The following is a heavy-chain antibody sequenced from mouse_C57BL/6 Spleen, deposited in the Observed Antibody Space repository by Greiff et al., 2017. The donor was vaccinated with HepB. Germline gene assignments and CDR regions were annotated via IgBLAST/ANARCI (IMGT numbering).Heavy chain of an antibody. CDR3: ARAGLGLFAY. J-gene: IGHJ3*01. V-gene: IGHV3-1*01. CDR1: GYSITSGYD. D-gene: IGHD4-1*01. Sequence: VQLKESGPGMVKPSQSLSLTCTVTGYSITSGYDWHWIRHFPGNKLEWMGYISYSGSTNYNPSLKSRISITHDTSKNHFFLKLNSVTTEDTATYYCARAGLGLFAYWGQGTLVAVSA. CDR2: ISYSGST.